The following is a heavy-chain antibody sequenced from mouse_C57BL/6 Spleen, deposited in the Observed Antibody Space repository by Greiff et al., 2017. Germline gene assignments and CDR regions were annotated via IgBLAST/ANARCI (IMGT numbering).Heavy chain of an antibody. CDR1: GYTFTTYP. J-gene: IGHJ2*01. CDR3: ARRNYYGSGAYFDY. CDR2: FHPYNDVT. D-gene: IGHD1-1*01. Sequence: VQLQQSGAELVKPGASVKMSCKASGYTFTTYPLAWMKQNHGKSLEWIGNFHPYNDVTKYNEKFKGKATLTIEKSSSTVYLELSRLTSDDSPVYYCARRNYYGSGAYFDYWGKGTTLTVSS. V-gene: IGHV1-47*01.